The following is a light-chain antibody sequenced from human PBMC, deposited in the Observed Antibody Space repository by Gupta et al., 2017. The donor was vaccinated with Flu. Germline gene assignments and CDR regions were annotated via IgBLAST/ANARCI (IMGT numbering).Light chain of an antibody. V-gene: IGKV1D-12*01. CDR2: AAS. CDR1: QGISSW. J-gene: IGKJ5*01. Sequence: DLQLTQSPSSVSASVGDRVTITCRASQGISSWLVWYQQKPGTAPNLLIYAASNLQSGVPSRFSGSGSGTDFTLTISSLQPEDFAIYYCQKANSFPLTFGQGTRVEMK. CDR3: QKANSFPLT.